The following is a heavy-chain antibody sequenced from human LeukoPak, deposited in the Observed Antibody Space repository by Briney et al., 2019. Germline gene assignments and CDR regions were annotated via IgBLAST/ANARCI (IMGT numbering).Heavy chain of an antibody. J-gene: IGHJ4*02. Sequence: GGSLRLSCADSGFSISSFPFNWVRQVPGKGLECVSVMYSSGNTYYAESVKGRFTISRDNSRNTLDLQMNSLRVEDTAVYYCARELGSTRSFGYWGQGTLVTVSS. CDR3: ARELGSTRSFGY. CDR2: MYSSGNT. CDR1: GFSISSFP. D-gene: IGHD3-3*01. V-gene: IGHV3-53*01.